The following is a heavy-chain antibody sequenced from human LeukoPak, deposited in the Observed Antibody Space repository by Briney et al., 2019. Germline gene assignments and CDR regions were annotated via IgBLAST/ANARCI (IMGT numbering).Heavy chain of an antibody. CDR1: GFSVSSNY. Sequence: GWSLRLSCAASGFSVSSNYMRWVRQAPGKGLEWVSVISSGGNTYYTDSVQGRFTISRDNSKNTLYLQMSSLRVEDTAVYYCARNDRGAFDIWGQGTMVTVSA. V-gene: IGHV3-53*01. J-gene: IGHJ3*02. D-gene: IGHD3-22*01. CDR2: ISSGGNT. CDR3: ARNDRGAFDI.